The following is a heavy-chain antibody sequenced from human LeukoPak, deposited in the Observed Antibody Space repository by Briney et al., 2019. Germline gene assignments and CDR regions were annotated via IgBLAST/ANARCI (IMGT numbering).Heavy chain of an antibody. CDR1: GFTFSSYG. CDR2: ISYDGSNK. J-gene: IGHJ4*02. D-gene: IGHD3-10*01. V-gene: IGHV3-30*03. CDR3: ARDFTGGSGSYYREEAFDY. Sequence: PGGSLRLSCAASGFTFSSYGMHWVRQAPGKGLEWVAVISYDGSNKYYADSVKGRFTISRDNSKNTLYLQMNSLRAEDTAVYYCARDFTGGSGSYYREEAFDYWGQGTLVTVSS.